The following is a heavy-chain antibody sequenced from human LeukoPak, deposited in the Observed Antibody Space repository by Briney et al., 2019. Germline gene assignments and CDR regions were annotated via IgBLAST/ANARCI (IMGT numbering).Heavy chain of an antibody. CDR1: GGSISTYY. D-gene: IGHD6-19*01. CDR3: ARDEGSGWYNY. Sequence: TETLSLTCTVSGGSISTYYWNWIRQPAGKGLEWIGRIQPSGGTNYNPSLKSRITVSVDTSKNQFSLKLTSVTAADTAVYFCARDEGSGWYNYWGQGTLVTVSS. J-gene: IGHJ4*02. V-gene: IGHV4-4*07. CDR2: IQPSGGT.